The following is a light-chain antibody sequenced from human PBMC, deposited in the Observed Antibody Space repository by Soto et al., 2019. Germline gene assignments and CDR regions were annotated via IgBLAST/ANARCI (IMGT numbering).Light chain of an antibody. CDR1: SSDVGNYNL. CDR2: EGS. V-gene: IGLV2-23*01. CDR3: CSYAGSSTLV. Sequence: QSALTQPASVSGSPGQSITISFTGTSSDVGNYNLVSWYQQHPGKAPKLMIYEGSKRPSGVSNRFSGSKSGNTASLTVSGLQAEDEADYYCCSYAGSSTLVFGGGTKLTVL. J-gene: IGLJ2*01.